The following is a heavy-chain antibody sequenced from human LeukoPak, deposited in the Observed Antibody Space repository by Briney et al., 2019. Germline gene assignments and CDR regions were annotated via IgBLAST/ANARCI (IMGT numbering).Heavy chain of an antibody. J-gene: IGHJ4*02. D-gene: IGHD6-19*01. CDR2: IIPILGIA. CDR1: GGTFSSYA. CDR3: ARARSGWSHFDY. V-gene: IGHV1-69*04. Sequence: SVKVSCKASGGTFSSYAISWVRQAPGQGLEWMGRIIPILGIANYAQKFQGRVTITADKSTSTAYMELSSLRSEDTAVYYCARARSGWSHFDYWGQGTLVTVSS.